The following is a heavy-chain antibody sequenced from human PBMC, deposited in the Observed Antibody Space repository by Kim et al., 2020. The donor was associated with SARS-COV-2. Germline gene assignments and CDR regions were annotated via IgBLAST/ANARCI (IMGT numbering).Heavy chain of an antibody. J-gene: IGHJ4*02. V-gene: IGHV4-39*01. Sequence: SETLSRTCTVSGGSISSSSYYWGWIRQPPGKGLEWIGSIYYSGSTYYNPSLKSRVTISVATSKNQFSLKLISVTAADTAVYYCARHTGFQVLLIAARPDDYFDYWGQGTLVTVSS. D-gene: IGHD6-6*01. CDR1: GGSISSSSYY. CDR2: IYYSGST. CDR3: ARHTGFQVLLIAARPDDYFDY.